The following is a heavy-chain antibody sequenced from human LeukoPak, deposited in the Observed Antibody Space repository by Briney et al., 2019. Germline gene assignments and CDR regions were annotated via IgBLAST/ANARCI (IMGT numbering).Heavy chain of an antibody. CDR2: INGGNGNT. D-gene: IGHD3-10*01. J-gene: IGHJ6*02. Sequence: ASVKVSCKASGYTFTTYAMHWVRQAPGQRLEWMGWINGGNGNTKYSQKFQGRVTISRDTSASTAYMELSSLRSEDTAVYYRARDEIEELLTGWGGMDVWGQGTTVTVSS. V-gene: IGHV1-3*01. CDR3: ARDEIEELLTGWGGMDV. CDR1: GYTFTTYA.